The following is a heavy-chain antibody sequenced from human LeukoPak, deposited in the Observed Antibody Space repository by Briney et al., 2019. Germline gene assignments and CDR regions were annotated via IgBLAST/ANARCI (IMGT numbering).Heavy chain of an antibody. CDR3: ARRTLVVPAAII. J-gene: IGHJ4*02. Sequence: SETLSLTCTVSGGSISSSSYYWDWIHQPPGKGLEWIGSIYYSGSTYYNPSLKSRVTISVDASKNQFSLRLSSVTAADTAVYYRARRTLVVPAAIIWGQGTLVTVSS. V-gene: IGHV4-39*01. CDR2: IYYSGST. D-gene: IGHD2-2*01. CDR1: GGSISSSSYY.